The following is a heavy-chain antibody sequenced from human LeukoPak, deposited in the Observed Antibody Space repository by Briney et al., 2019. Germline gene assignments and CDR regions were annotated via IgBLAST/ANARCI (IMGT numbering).Heavy chain of an antibody. CDR2: IYHSGST. J-gene: IGHJ4*02. CDR3: ARRARGAPFDY. D-gene: IGHD3-10*01. Sequence: PSETLSLTCAVSGYSISSGYYWGWIRQPPGKGLEWIGSIYHSGSTYYNPSLKSRVTISVDTSKNQFSLKLSSVTAADTAVYYCARRARGAPFDYWGQETLVTVSS. V-gene: IGHV4-38-2*01. CDR1: GYSISSGYY.